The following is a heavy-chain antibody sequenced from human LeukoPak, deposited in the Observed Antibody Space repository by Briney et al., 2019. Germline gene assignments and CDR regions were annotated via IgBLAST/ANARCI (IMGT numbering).Heavy chain of an antibody. J-gene: IGHJ4*02. CDR2: ISAYNGNT. Sequence: GASVKVSCKASGYTFTSYGISWARQAPGQGLEWMGWISAYNGNTNYAQKLQGRVTMTTDTSTSTAYMELRSLRSDDTAVYYCAIIAAAGSFDYWGQGTLVTVSS. V-gene: IGHV1-18*04. CDR3: AIIAAAGSFDY. D-gene: IGHD6-13*01. CDR1: GYTFTSYG.